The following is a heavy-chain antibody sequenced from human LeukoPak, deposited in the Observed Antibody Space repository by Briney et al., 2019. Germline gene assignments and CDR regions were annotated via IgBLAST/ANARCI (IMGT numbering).Heavy chain of an antibody. Sequence: GGSLRLSCAASGFTFSSYAMSWVRQAPGKGLEWVSAISGSGGSTYYADSVKGRFTISRDNSKNTLYLQMNSLRAEDTAVYYCDCYGGKARQGYWGQGTLVTVSS. D-gene: IGHD4-23*01. CDR3: DCYGGKARQGY. J-gene: IGHJ4*02. CDR2: ISGSGGST. V-gene: IGHV3-23*01. CDR1: GFTFSSYA.